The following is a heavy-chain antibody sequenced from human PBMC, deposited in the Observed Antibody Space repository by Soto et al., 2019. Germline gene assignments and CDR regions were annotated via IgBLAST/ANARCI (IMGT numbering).Heavy chain of an antibody. CDR3: ARDRGGYYGMDV. CDR2: IYSTAST. V-gene: IGHV3-66*01. Sequence: EVQLVESGGGLVQPGGSVRLSCAVSGFTVSSNYMSWVRQAPGKGLAWVSIIYSTASTYYADSVKGRFTISRDNSKNTLYLQMNSLRAEDTAVYYCARDRGGYYGMDVWGQGTTVTVSS. CDR1: GFTVSSNY. J-gene: IGHJ6*02. D-gene: IGHD3-10*01.